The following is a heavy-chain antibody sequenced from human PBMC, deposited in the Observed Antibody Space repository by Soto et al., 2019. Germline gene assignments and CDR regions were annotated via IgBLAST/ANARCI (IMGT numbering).Heavy chain of an antibody. V-gene: IGHV4-39*01. D-gene: IGHD6-13*01. J-gene: IGHJ4*02. CDR2: IYYSGDT. CDR1: GGSIRSSNYY. CDR3: ASLQVPGNFDY. Sequence: QLQLQESGPGLVKPSETLSLTCTVSGGSIRSSNYYWAWVRQPPGKGLEWLANIYYSGDTYFHPSLRNRLTVSVDTSTNQFSLKLSSLTAADTAMYYCASLQVPGNFDYWGQGTLVTVSS.